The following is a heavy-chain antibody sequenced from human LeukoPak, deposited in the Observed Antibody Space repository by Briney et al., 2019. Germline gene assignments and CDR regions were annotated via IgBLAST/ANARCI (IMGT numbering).Heavy chain of an antibody. J-gene: IGHJ4*02. CDR2: IYYSGST. D-gene: IGHD5-12*01. Sequence: SETLSLTCTVSGGSISSSSYYWGCIRQPPGKGLEWIGSIYYSGSTYYNPSLKSRVTISVDTSKNQFSLKLSSVTAADTAVYYCARRSYSGYDYDYWGQGPLVTVSS. CDR3: ARRSYSGYDYDY. CDR1: GGSISSSSYY. V-gene: IGHV4-39*01.